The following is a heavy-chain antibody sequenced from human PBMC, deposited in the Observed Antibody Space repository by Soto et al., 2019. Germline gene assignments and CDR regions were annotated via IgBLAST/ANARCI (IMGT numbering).Heavy chain of an antibody. CDR1: GFTFSDCV. Sequence: VHLLESGGVLVQPGESQRLSCETSGFTFSDCVMTWVRQLPGKRLEWVSVITTNGHTDYADSVKGRFTISRDNSKNTVYLQMNSLRAEDTAVYYCAEGLLNGRWYAEDWGQGTLVTVST. J-gene: IGHJ4*02. V-gene: IGHV3-23*01. D-gene: IGHD6-13*01. CDR2: ITTNGHT. CDR3: AEGLLNGRWYAED.